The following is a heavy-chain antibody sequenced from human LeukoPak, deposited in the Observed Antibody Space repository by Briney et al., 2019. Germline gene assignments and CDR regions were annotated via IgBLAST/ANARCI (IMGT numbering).Heavy chain of an antibody. D-gene: IGHD2-15*01. V-gene: IGHV4-61*02. CDR1: GGSISSGSYY. CDR3: ARGSYCSGGSCYYFDY. Sequence: SQTLSLTCTVSGGSISSGSYYWSWIRQPAGKGLEWIGRIYTSGSTNYNPSLKSRVAISVDTSKNQFSLKLSSVTAADTAVYYCARGSYCSGGSCYYFDYWGQGTLVTVSS. J-gene: IGHJ4*02. CDR2: IYTSGST.